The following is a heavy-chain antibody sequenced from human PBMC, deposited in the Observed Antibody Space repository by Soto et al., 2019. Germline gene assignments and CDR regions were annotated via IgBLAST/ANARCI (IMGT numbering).Heavy chain of an antibody. CDR3: ARDTPPRSGWYYFDS. CDR2: TYYKSKWYN. V-gene: IGHV6-1*01. CDR1: GDSVFRNSAA. J-gene: IGHJ4*02. D-gene: IGHD6-19*01. Sequence: TLSLTCVISGDSVFRNSAAWSWIRQSPSRFLEWLVRTYYKSKWYNDYAVSVKSRITIHPDTSKNQFSLQLSPVTPEDTAVYYCARDTPPRSGWYYFDSWGQGILVTVSS.